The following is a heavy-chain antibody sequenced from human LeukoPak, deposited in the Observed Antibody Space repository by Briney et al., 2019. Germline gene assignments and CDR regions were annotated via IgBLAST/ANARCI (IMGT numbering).Heavy chain of an antibody. D-gene: IGHD1-26*01. CDR3: ARGVGWEMQPYYYGMDV. V-gene: IGHV3-21*01. CDR2: ISSSSNYI. J-gene: IGHJ6*02. Sequence: GGSLRLSCAASGFTFRGSSINWVRQAAGKGLEWVSSISSSSNYIYYADSVKGRFSISRDNAKNSLYLQMNSLRAEDTAVYYCARGVGWEMQPYYYGMDVWGPGTTVTVSS. CDR1: GFTFRGSS.